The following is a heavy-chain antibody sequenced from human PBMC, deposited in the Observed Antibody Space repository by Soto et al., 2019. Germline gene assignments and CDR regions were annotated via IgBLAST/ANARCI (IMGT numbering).Heavy chain of an antibody. CDR3: ARHKYAGGVPRQDAFDI. D-gene: IGHD3-3*01. CDR2: IYPGDSDT. J-gene: IGHJ3*02. CDR1: GYSFTSYW. V-gene: IGHV5-51*01. Sequence: GESLKISCKSSGYSFTSYWIGWVRQMPGKGLEGMGIIYPGDSDTRYSPSFQGQVPISADKSISTAYLQWSSLKASDTAMYYCARHKYAGGVPRQDAFDIWGQGTMVTVSS.